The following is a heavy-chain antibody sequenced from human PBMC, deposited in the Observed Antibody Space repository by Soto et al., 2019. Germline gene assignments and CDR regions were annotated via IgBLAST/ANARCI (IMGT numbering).Heavy chain of an antibody. D-gene: IGHD5-18*01. Sequence: QVQLVESGGAVDQRGKSLRLSCAASGFTFNTYGMYWVRQAPGKGLEWVAAISYDGSNKYHADSVKGRFTISRDNSKNTLYLQMNSLRVEDTAVYYCAKDIVRYTYGACDYWGQGALVTVSS. CDR3: AKDIVRYTYGACDY. V-gene: IGHV3-30*18. CDR2: ISYDGSNK. J-gene: IGHJ4*02. CDR1: GFTFNTYG.